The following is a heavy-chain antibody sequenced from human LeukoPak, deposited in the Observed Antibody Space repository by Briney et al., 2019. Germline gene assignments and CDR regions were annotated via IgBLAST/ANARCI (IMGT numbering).Heavy chain of an antibody. CDR3: AKEWSAFDI. CDR1: GLTVTDYY. D-gene: IGHD2-15*01. Sequence: GGSLRLSCAASGLTVTDYYMHWIRQAPGKGLEWVSFIGGSASNIYYTDSVKGRFTISRDNAKNSLYLQMNSLRAEDTAVYNCAKEWSAFDIRGQGTMVTVSS. J-gene: IGHJ3*02. V-gene: IGHV3-11*04. CDR2: IGGSASNI.